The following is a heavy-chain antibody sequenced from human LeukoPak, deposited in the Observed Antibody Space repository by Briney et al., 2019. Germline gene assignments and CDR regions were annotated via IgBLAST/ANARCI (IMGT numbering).Heavy chain of an antibody. D-gene: IGHD3-22*01. CDR2: IYYSGST. CDR1: GGSISSGDYY. J-gene: IGHJ4*02. V-gene: IGHV4-30-4*01. Sequence: PSQTLSLTCTVSGGSISSGDYYWSWIRQPPGKGPEWIGYIYYSGSTYYNPSLKSRVTISVDTSKNQFSLKLSSVTAADTAVYYCARGFYDSSGYYGYDYWGQGTLVTVSS. CDR3: ARGFYDSSGYYGYDY.